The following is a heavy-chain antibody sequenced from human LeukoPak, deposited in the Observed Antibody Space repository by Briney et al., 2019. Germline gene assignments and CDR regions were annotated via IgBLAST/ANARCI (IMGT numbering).Heavy chain of an antibody. CDR2: INSDGSST. CDR1: GFPFNSYW. Sequence: GGSLRLSCAASGFPFNSYWMYWVRQGPGKGLVWVSRINSDGSSTDYADSVKGRFTISRDNAEKKLYLQMNSLIVEDTAFYYCARLGGSGWWWFSDWGQGTLVTVSS. J-gene: IGHJ4*02. D-gene: IGHD6-19*01. V-gene: IGHV3-74*01. CDR3: ARLGGSGWWWFSD.